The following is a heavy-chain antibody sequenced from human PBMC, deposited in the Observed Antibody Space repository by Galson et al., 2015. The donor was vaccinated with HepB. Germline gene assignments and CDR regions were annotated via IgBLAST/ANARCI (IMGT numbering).Heavy chain of an antibody. V-gene: IGHV3-74*01. CDR3: ARGRGSRAYYDYYMDV. CDR1: GFPFSDYW. J-gene: IGHJ6*03. CDR2: SNGGETNR. Sequence: SLRLSCAASGFPFSDYWMHWVRQVPGKGLVWVSNSNGGETNRRYADSVKGRFTIPRDNAKNTVYLQMDSLRAEDTAVYYCARGRGSRAYYDYYMDVWGKGTTATVSS. D-gene: IGHD3-16*01.